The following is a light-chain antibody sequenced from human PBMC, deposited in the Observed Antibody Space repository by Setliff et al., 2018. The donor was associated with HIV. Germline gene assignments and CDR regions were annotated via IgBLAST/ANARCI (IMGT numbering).Light chain of an antibody. V-gene: IGLV2-23*02. CDR1: NSDIGTYDL. CDR3: SSYTGSDTFDV. Sequence: QSVLTQPASVSGSPGQAITISCTGNNSDIGTYDLVSWYQQHPGRAPKLTIFEVKRRPSGVSNRFSGSKSGNTASLTISGRQAADEATYFCSSYTGSDTFDVFGTGTKVTVL. CDR2: EVK. J-gene: IGLJ1*01.